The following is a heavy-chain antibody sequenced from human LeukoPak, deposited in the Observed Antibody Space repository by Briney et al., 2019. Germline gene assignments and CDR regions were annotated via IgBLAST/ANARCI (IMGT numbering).Heavy chain of an antibody. CDR1: GFSLSNYN. CDR2: IGRSGSPI. D-gene: IGHD3-16*01. Sequence: PGGSLRLSCAASGFSLSNYNMNWVRQAPGKGLEWVSYIGRSGSPIYYADSVRVRFTISRDNAENSLYLQMNSLRAEDTAVYYCARDMGALYYMDVWGKGTTVTVSS. V-gene: IGHV3-48*01. J-gene: IGHJ6*03. CDR3: ARDMGALYYMDV.